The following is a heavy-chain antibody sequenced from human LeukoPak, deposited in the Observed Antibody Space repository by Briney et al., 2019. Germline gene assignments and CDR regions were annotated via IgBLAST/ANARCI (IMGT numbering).Heavy chain of an antibody. V-gene: IGHV3-48*04. CDR1: GFTFSSYS. J-gene: IGHJ4*02. CDR2: ISSSSTI. D-gene: IGHD4-17*01. Sequence: PGGSLRLSCAASGFTFSSYSMNWVRQAPGKGLEWVSYISSSSTIYYADSVKGRFTISRDNAKNSLYLQMNSLRAEDTAVYYCARDSMTTVTPLGYWGQGTLVTVSS. CDR3: ARDSMTTVTPLGY.